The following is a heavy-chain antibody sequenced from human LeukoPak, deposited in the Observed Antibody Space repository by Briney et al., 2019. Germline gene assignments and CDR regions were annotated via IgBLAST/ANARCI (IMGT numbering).Heavy chain of an antibody. D-gene: IGHD3-16*02. CDR3: ARGIYIWGSYRSPGHDY. CDR2: ISYDGSNK. Sequence: GGSLRLSCAASGFTFSSYGMHWVRQAPGKGLEWVAVISYDGSNKYYADSVKGRFTISRDNSKNTLYLQMNSLRAEDTAVYYCARGIYIWGSYRSPGHDYWGQGTLVTVSS. V-gene: IGHV3-30*03. J-gene: IGHJ4*02. CDR1: GFTFSSYG.